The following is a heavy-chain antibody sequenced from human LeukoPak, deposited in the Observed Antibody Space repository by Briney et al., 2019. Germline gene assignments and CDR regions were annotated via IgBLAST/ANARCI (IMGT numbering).Heavy chain of an antibody. J-gene: IGHJ5*02. Sequence: ASVKVSCKASGYTFTSYDITWVRQARGQGPEWMGWISALTGDTNYAQKFQGRLTMPTDTSTDTAYVEMRGLRSDDTAVYYCAREAAGRAFDPWGQGTLVGVSS. CDR3: AREAAGRAFDP. V-gene: IGHV1-18*01. D-gene: IGHD1-14*01. CDR2: ISALTGDT. CDR1: GYTFTSYD.